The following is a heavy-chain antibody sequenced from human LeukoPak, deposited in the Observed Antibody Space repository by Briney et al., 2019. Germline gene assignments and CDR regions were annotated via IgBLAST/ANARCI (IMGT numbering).Heavy chain of an antibody. V-gene: IGHV4-59*01. D-gene: IGHD3-9*01. J-gene: IGHJ6*03. CDR2: IYNSGST. Sequence: PSETLSLTCTVSGGSISSYYWSWIRQPPGKGLEWIGYIYNSGSTNYNPSLKSRVTISVGTSKNQFSLKLSSVTAADTAVYYCARSPHYDILTGYYYYYYMDVWGKGTTVTISS. CDR3: ARSPHYDILTGYYYYYYMDV. CDR1: GGSISSYY.